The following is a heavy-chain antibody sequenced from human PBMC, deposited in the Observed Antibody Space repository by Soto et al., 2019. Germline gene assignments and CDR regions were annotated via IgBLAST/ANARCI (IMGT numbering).Heavy chain of an antibody. V-gene: IGHV4-59*01. Sequence: SETLSLTCAVYGGSFSSYYWSWIRQPPGKGLEWIGYIYYSGSTNYNPSLKSRVTISVDTSKNQFSLKLSSVTAADTAVYYCAIFAVTTDFDYWGQGTLVTVSS. CDR1: GGSFSSYY. J-gene: IGHJ4*02. CDR2: IYYSGST. CDR3: AIFAVTTDFDY. D-gene: IGHD4-17*01.